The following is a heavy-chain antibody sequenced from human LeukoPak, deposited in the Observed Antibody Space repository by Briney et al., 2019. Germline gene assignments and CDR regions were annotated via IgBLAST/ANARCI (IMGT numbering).Heavy chain of an antibody. CDR2: NYRSGST. CDR3: ARNSPGIAAAVLRRVPYYYYYMDV. V-gene: IGHV4-38-2*02. CDR1: GYSISSGYY. J-gene: IGHJ6*03. Sequence: PSETLSLTCTVSGYSISSGYYWGWIRQPPGKGLEWIGSNYRSGSTSHNPPLRVRVTISVDTSKNQFSLKLSSVTAADTAVYYCARNSPGIAAAVLRRVPYYYYYMDVWGKGTTVTISS. D-gene: IGHD6-13*01.